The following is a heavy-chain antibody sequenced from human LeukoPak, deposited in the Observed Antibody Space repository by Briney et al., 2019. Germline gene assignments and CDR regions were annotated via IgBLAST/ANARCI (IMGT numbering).Heavy chain of an antibody. Sequence: GSLRLSCAASGFTFSSYGMHWVRQAPGKGLEWVAFIRYDGSNKYYADSVKGRFTISRDNAKNSLYLQMNSLRAEDMALYYCAKGSGSYYSNWFDPWGQGTLVTVSS. J-gene: IGHJ5*02. CDR1: GFTFSSYG. V-gene: IGHV3-30*02. CDR3: AKGSGSYYSNWFDP. CDR2: IRYDGSNK. D-gene: IGHD1-26*01.